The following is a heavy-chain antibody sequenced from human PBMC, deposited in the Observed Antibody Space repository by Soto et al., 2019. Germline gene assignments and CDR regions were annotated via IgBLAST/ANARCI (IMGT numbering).Heavy chain of an antibody. CDR2: INHSGST. D-gene: IGHD3-3*01. V-gene: IGHV4-34*01. CDR1: GGSFGGYY. CDR3: ARGCSLPRITIFGVVIPTDDGYYYMDV. J-gene: IGHJ6*03. Sequence: SETLSLTCAVYGGSFGGYYGSWIRQPPGKGLEWIGEINHSGSTNYNPSLKSRVTISVDMSKNQFSLKLSSVTAADTAVYYCARGCSLPRITIFGVVIPTDDGYYYMDVWGKGTTVTVSS.